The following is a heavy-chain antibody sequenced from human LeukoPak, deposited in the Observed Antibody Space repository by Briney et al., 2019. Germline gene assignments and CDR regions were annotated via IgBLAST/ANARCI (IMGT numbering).Heavy chain of an antibody. V-gene: IGHV4-34*01. CDR1: GGSFSGYY. CDR2: INHSGST. CDR3: ARERPSYYDILTGYYPRSLPYYFDY. Sequence: KASETLSLTCAVYGGSFSGYYWSWIRQPPGKGLEWIGEINHSGSTNYNPSLKSRVTISVDTSKNQFSLKLSSATAADTAVYYCARERPSYYDILTGYYPRSLPYYFDYWGQGTLVTVSS. J-gene: IGHJ4*02. D-gene: IGHD3-9*01.